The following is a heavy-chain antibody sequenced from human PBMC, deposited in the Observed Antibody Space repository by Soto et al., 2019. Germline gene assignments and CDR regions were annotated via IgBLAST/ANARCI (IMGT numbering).Heavy chain of an antibody. D-gene: IGHD3-10*01. CDR2: ISAYNGNT. CDR3: ARFYASGSYPYDY. V-gene: IGHV1-18*01. J-gene: IGHJ4*02. CDR1: GYTFTTYG. Sequence: GASVKVSCKASGYTFTTYGISWVRQAPGQGLEWMGWISAYNGNTNYAQNPQGRVTMTTDTSTSTAYMELRSLRSDDTAVYYCARFYASGSYPYDYWGQGTLVTVSS.